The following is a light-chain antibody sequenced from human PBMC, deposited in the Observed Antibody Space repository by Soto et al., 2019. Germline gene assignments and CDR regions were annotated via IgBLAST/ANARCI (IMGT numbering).Light chain of an antibody. V-gene: IGKV3-20*01. Sequence: EIVLTQSPGTLSLSPGERATLSCRASQSVSSSYLAWYQQKPGQAPRLLIYGASSRATGMPDRFSGSGSGTDFTLTISRLEPEDFAVYYCQQYGSSPSFGQGTKVEIK. CDR3: QQYGSSPS. CDR2: GAS. J-gene: IGKJ1*01. CDR1: QSVSSSY.